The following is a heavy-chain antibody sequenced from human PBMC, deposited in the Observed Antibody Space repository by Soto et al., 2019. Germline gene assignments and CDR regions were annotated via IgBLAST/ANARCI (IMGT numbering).Heavy chain of an antibody. D-gene: IGHD2-2*01. CDR2: ISGDARTT. Sequence: EVQLLESGGDLIHPGGSLRLSCAATGFTFSSYSMNWVRQAPGKGLEWVSMISGDARTTSYADSVQGRFTISRDNSKKTLYLQMNSLRGEDMAVYYCGKVQECGRTRCHEWIDSWGQGVVVTVSS. V-gene: IGHV3-23*01. CDR1: GFTFSSYS. J-gene: IGHJ5*01. CDR3: GKVQECGRTRCHEWIDS.